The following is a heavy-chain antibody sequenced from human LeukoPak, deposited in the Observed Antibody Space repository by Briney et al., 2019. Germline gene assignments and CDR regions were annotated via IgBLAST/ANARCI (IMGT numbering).Heavy chain of an antibody. Sequence: SGGSLSLSCAASGFTFSDYYMSWIRQAPGKGLEWLSYISSSGSSIYYTDSVKGRITISRDNAKNSLYLQMNSLSAEDTAVYYCARHLDPYFCGGDCYPLDYWGQGTLVTVSS. J-gene: IGHJ4*02. CDR2: ISSSGSSI. CDR1: GFTFSDYY. CDR3: ARHLDPYFCGGDCYPLDY. V-gene: IGHV3-11*01. D-gene: IGHD2-21*02.